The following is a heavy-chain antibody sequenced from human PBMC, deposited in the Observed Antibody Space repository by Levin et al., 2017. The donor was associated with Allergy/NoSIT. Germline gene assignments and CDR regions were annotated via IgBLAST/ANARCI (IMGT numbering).Heavy chain of an antibody. CDR3: ARAELN. D-gene: IGHD1-26*01. V-gene: IGHV3-21*01. CDR2: ISSRSSDI. J-gene: IGHJ4*02. Sequence: GGSLRLSCAASGFSFRDYTMNWVRRAPGKGLEWVSSISSRSSDIYYADSVKGRFTISRDDAKNSLDLQMNSLRVDDTAVYYYARAELNWGQGTLVTVSS. CDR1: GFSFRDYT.